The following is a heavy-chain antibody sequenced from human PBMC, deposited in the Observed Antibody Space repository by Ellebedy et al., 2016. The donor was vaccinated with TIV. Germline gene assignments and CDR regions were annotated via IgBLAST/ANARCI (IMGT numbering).Heavy chain of an antibody. J-gene: IGHJ4*02. D-gene: IGHD6-19*01. V-gene: IGHV3-74*01. CDR2: LNVDGTFT. CDR3: ARGRSGWKGIDY. Sequence: PGGSLRLSCAASGFTFSSYYMHWVRQAQGKGLVCVSRLNVDGTFTSYADSVKGRFTISRDNAKNTLYLQMNSLRDEDKSVYFCARGRSGWKGIDYWGQGTLVTVSS. CDR1: GFTFSSYY.